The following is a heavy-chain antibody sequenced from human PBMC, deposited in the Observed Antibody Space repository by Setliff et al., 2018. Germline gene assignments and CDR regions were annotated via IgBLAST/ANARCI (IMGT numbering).Heavy chain of an antibody. Sequence: SETLSLTCTVSGGSISSSSYYWGWIRQPPGKGLEWIGSTYYRGSTYYNPSLKSRVTISVDTSKNQFSLKLSSVTAADTAVYYCARGSYFDSSGYSPDYFDYWGQGTLVTVSS. CDR1: GGSISSSSYY. CDR2: TYYRGST. J-gene: IGHJ4*02. V-gene: IGHV4-39*01. D-gene: IGHD3-22*01. CDR3: ARGSYFDSSGYSPDYFDY.